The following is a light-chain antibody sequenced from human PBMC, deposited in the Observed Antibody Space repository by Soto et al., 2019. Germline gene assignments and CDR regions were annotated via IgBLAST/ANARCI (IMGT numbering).Light chain of an antibody. CDR1: QSVSSSC. J-gene: IGKJ1*01. CDR3: QQYGTSPRT. CDR2: GAS. Sequence: EIVLTQSPGTLSLSPGERATLSCRASQSVSSSCLAWYQQKPGQAPRLLIYGASSRATGIPDRFSGSGSRTDFPLTITRLEPEDFSVYYCQQYGTSPRTFGKGTRVEIK. V-gene: IGKV3-20*01.